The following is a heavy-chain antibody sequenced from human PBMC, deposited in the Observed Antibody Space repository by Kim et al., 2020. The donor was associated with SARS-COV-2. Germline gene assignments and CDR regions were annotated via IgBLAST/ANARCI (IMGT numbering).Heavy chain of an antibody. CDR1: GFTFSSYG. J-gene: IGHJ4*01. D-gene: IGHD2-2*01. CDR3: AKDGDRCSSTSCYLGY. V-gene: IGHV3-30*18. Sequence: GSLRLSCAASGFTFSSYGMHWVRQAPGKGLEWVAVISYDGSNKYYADSVKGRFTISRDNSKNTLYLQMNSLRAEDTAVYYCAKDGDRCSSTSCYLGYWGHGTLVTVSS. CDR2: ISYDGSNK.